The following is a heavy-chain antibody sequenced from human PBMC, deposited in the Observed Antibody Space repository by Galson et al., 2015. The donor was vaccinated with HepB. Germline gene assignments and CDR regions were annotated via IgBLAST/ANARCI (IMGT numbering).Heavy chain of an antibody. CDR2: ISYDGSNK. CDR3: AAGYSSSWHPYDY. CDR1: GFTFSSYA. J-gene: IGHJ4*02. D-gene: IGHD6-13*01. V-gene: IGHV3-30*04. Sequence: SLRLSCAASGFTFSSYAMHWVRQAPGKGLEWVAVISYDGSNKYYADSVKGRFTISRDNSKNTLYLQMNSLRAEDTAVYYCAAGYSSSWHPYDYWGQGTLVTVSS.